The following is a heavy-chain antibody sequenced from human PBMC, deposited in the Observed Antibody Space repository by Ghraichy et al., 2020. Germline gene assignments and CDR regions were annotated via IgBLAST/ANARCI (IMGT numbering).Heavy chain of an antibody. D-gene: IGHD5-12*01. Sequence: GGSLRLSCAAFEFSLSNYYMDWVPQAPGKGLEWVANIKQDGSERHYVNSVEGRFTISRDNAQNSLYLQMNSLRVEDTAIYYCARAIVGTNQAFDIWGQGTMVTVSS. CDR3: ARAIVGTNQAFDI. J-gene: IGHJ3*02. CDR2: IKQDGSER. CDR1: EFSLSNYY. V-gene: IGHV3-7*03.